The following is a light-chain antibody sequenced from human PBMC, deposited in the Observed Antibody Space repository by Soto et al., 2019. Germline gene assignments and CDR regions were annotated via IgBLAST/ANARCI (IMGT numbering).Light chain of an antibody. Sequence: DIQMTQSPSTLSASVGDRVTITCRASQSISSWLAWYQQKPGKAPKLLIYKASSLESGVPSRFSGSGSGTEFTLTICRPKPDDFATYYCQQYNSYRTFGQGTKVEIK. CDR1: QSISSW. J-gene: IGKJ1*01. V-gene: IGKV1-5*03. CDR3: QQYNSYRT. CDR2: KAS.